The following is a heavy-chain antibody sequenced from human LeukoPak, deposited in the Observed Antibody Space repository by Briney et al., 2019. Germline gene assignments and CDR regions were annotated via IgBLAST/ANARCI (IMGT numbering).Heavy chain of an antibody. D-gene: IGHD6-6*01. CDR1: GYTFTNYY. V-gene: IGHV1-46*01. CDR3: TIGKLASRRGSWFDP. Sequence: ASVKVSCKASGYTFTNYYMDWVRQAPGQGLEWMGMINPDGGPTSYAQKFQGRVTMTRDTSTSTVYMELSSLTSEDTAVYYCTIGKLASRRGSWFDPWGQGTLVTVSS. CDR2: INPDGGPT. J-gene: IGHJ5*02.